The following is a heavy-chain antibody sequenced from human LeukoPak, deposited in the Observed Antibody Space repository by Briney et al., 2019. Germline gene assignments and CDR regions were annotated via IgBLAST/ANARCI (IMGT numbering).Heavy chain of an antibody. CDR2: INHSGST. V-gene: IGHV4-34*01. Sequence: SETLSLTCAVYGGSFSGYYWSWIRQPPGKGLEWIGEINHSGSTNYNPSLKSRVTISVDTSKNQFSLKLSSVTAADTAVYYCARGGGSCPFPVWGQGTTVTVSS. D-gene: IGHD2-15*01. CDR3: ARGGGSCPFPV. J-gene: IGHJ6*02. CDR1: GGSFSGYY.